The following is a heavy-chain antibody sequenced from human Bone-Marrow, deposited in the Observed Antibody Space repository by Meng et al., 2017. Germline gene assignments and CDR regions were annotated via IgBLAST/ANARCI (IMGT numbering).Heavy chain of an antibody. D-gene: IGHD3-22*01. J-gene: IGHJ4*02. CDR3: ARSYDSSGYYYEYYFDY. Sequence: GESLKISCAASGFNFRSYAMSWVRQAPGKGLEWVSGISGSGDTTYLADSVKGRFTISRDNSKNTLYLQMNSLRAEDTAVYYCARSYDSSGYYYEYYFDYWGQGTLVTVSS. CDR2: ISGSGDTT. V-gene: IGHV3-23*01. CDR1: GFNFRSYA.